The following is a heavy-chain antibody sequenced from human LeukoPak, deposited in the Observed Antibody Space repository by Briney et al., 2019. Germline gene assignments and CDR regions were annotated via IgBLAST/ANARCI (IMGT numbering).Heavy chain of an antibody. V-gene: IGHV1-2*02. D-gene: IGHD3-10*01. CDR3: ARGLRITMLRKFDP. CDR1: GYTFTGYY. Sequence: GASVKVSCKASGYTFTGYYMHWVRQAPGQGLEWMGWINPNSGGTNYAQKFQGRVTMTRNTSISTAYMELSSLRSEDTAVYYCARGLRITMLRKFDPWGQGTLVTVSS. J-gene: IGHJ5*02. CDR2: INPNSGGT.